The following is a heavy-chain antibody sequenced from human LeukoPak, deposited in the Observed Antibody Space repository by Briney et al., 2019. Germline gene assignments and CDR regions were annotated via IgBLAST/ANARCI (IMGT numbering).Heavy chain of an antibody. J-gene: IGHJ5*02. Sequence: SETLSLTCTVSGGSLGTYHWSWIRQPPGKGLEWIGYINLSGTTNYNPSLKSRVSISVDTSKNQFSLRLSSVTAADTAVYYCARGTMMVGPWGQGTQVTVSS. CDR2: INLSGTT. CDR3: ARGTMMVGP. V-gene: IGHV4-59*01. D-gene: IGHD3-22*01. CDR1: GGSLGTYH.